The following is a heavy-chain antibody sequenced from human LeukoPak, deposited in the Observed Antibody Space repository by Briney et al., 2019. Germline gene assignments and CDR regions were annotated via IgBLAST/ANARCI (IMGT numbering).Heavy chain of an antibody. J-gene: IGHJ4*02. CDR3: ARNFYASSGYYLDDFYFDF. Sequence: SETLSLTCTVSGGSISSYSYYWGWIRQPPGKGLEWIGSIYYSGSTDYNPSLKSRVTISVDTTKNQFSLKLISVTAADTALYYCARNFYASSGYYLDDFYFDFWGQGTLVTVSS. CDR2: IYYSGST. V-gene: IGHV4-39*07. CDR1: GGSISSYSYY. D-gene: IGHD3-22*01.